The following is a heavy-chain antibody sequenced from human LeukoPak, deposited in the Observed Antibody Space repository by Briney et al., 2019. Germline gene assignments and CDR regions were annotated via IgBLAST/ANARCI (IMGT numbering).Heavy chain of an antibody. CDR3: AKDFNWSDAG. V-gene: IGHV3-23*01. D-gene: IGHD1-20*01. J-gene: IGHJ4*02. CDR2: ISRSGGAP. Sequence: GGSLRLSCAASGFTFSSHDMNWVRQAPGKGLEWVSSISRSGGAPAYADSVKGRFTISRDNSKNTLCLQMNRLRAGDTAVYYCAKDFNWSDAGWGQGTLVTVSS. CDR1: GFTFSSHD.